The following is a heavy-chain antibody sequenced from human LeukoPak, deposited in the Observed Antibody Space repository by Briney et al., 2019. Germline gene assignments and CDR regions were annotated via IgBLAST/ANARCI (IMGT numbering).Heavy chain of an antibody. CDR1: GFTFSSYG. V-gene: IGHV3-30*03. CDR3: ASSPRSKGDY. CDR2: ISYDGSNK. Sequence: GGSLRLSCAASGFTFSSYGMHWVRQAPGKGLEWVAVISYDGSNKYYADSVKGRFTISRDNSKNTLYLQMNSLRAEDTAVYYCASSPRSKGDYWGQGTLVTVSS. J-gene: IGHJ4*02.